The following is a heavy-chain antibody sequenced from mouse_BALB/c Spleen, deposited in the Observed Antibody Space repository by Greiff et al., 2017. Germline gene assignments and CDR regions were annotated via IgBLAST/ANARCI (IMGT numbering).Heavy chain of an antibody. V-gene: IGHV1-37*01. D-gene: IGHD2-14*01. CDR2: INPYNGDT. CDR3: GRSGAYYRYDGGVYFAY. Sequence: VQLKESGPELVKPGASVKISCKASGYSFTGYFMNWVKQSHGKSLEWIGRINPYNGDTFYNQKFKGKATLTVDKSSSTAHMELLSLTSEDSAVYYCGRSGAYYRYDGGVYFAYWGQGTTLTVSS. CDR1: GYSFTGYF. J-gene: IGHJ2*01.